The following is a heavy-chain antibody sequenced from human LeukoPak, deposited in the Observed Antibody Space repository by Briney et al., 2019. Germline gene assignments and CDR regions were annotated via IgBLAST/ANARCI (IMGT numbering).Heavy chain of an antibody. CDR1: GFTFSSYS. V-gene: IGHV3-21*01. D-gene: IGHD6-13*01. Sequence: GSLRLSCVASGFTFSSYSMNWVRQAPGKGLEWVSSIRGASSYIYYADSVKGRFTVSRDNAKNSLYLQMNSLRAEDTAVYYCATQRIAAGDYWGQGALVTVSS. J-gene: IGHJ4*02. CDR3: ATQRIAAGDY. CDR2: IRGASSYI.